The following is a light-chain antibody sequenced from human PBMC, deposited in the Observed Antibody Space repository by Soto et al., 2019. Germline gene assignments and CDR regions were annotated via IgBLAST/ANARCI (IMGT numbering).Light chain of an antibody. V-gene: IGKV3-15*01. J-gene: IGKJ1*01. CDR2: GTS. Sequence: EIVMSQSPDTLSVSPGERATLSCRASQSVSSDLAWYQPKPGQAPRLVIYGTSTRATGIPARCSGSGSGTEFTRNISSLQSEDFAGHCSHQYNNRPRTFGQKTKVEIK. CDR3: HQYNNRPRT. CDR1: QSVSSD.